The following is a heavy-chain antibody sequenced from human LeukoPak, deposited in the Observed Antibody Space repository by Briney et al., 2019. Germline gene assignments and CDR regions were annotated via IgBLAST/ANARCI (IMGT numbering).Heavy chain of an antibody. Sequence: AGGSLRLSCAASGFTFSSYSMNWVRQAPGKGLEWVSSISSSSSYIYYADSVKGRFTISRDNAKNSLYLQMNSLRAEDTAVYYCARDVRYGDYLGAFDIWGQGTMVTVSS. D-gene: IGHD4-17*01. CDR3: ARDVRYGDYLGAFDI. J-gene: IGHJ3*02. V-gene: IGHV3-21*01. CDR2: ISSSSSYI. CDR1: GFTFSSYS.